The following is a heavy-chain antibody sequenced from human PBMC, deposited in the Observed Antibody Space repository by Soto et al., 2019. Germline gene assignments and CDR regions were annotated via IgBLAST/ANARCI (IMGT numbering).Heavy chain of an antibody. Sequence: GGSLRLSCAASGFTFSSYSMNWVRQATGKGLEWVSSISSSSSYIYYADSVKGRVTISRDNAKNSLYLQMNSLRAEDTAVYYCARSITRSVIRFLEWLYDPFDIWGQGTMVT. D-gene: IGHD3-3*01. CDR3: ARSITRSVIRFLEWLYDPFDI. J-gene: IGHJ3*02. CDR2: ISSSSSYI. CDR1: GFTFSSYS. V-gene: IGHV3-21*01.